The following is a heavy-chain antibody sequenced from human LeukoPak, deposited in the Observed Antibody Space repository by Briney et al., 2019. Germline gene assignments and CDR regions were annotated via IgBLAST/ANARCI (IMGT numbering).Heavy chain of an antibody. D-gene: IGHD5-24*01. Sequence: SQTLPLTCAVSGDSVSSNSGAGNWIRQSPSRGLEGLGRTYYRSKWYNDYAVSVKSRITLNPYTAKNQFSLQLNSVTPEDTAVYYCARSRSDAFDIWGQGTMVTVSS. CDR2: TYYRSKWYN. J-gene: IGHJ3*02. CDR1: GDSVSSNSGA. V-gene: IGHV6-1*01. CDR3: ARSRSDAFDI.